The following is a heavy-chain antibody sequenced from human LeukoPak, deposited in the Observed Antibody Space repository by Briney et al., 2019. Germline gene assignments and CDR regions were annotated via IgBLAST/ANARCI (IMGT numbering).Heavy chain of an antibody. Sequence: GGSLRLSCAASGFTFDDYAMHWVRQAPGKGLEWVSGISWNSGSICYADSVKGRFTISRDNAKNSLYLQMNSLRAEDTALYYCAKDMTGYRNAFDIWGQGTMVTVSS. CDR2: ISWNSGSI. V-gene: IGHV3-9*01. CDR3: AKDMTGYRNAFDI. CDR1: GFTFDDYA. J-gene: IGHJ3*02. D-gene: IGHD1-14*01.